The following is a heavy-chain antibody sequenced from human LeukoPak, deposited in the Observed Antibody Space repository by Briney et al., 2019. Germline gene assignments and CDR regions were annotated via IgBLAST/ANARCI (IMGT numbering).Heavy chain of an antibody. CDR3: ARQYCSPSSCYNFEY. J-gene: IGHJ4*02. D-gene: IGHD2-15*01. Sequence: NPSETLSLTCTVSGGSISNYLWSWIRQPPGKGLGWIGYINYSGTTNYNPSLKSRLTMPVDTSKNQFSLKLSSVTAADTAVYYCARQYCSPSSCYNFEYWGQGTLVTVSS. V-gene: IGHV4-59*08. CDR1: GGSISNYL. CDR2: INYSGTT.